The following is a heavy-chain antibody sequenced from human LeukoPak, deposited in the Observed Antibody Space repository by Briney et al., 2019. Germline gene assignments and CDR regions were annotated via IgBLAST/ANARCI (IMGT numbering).Heavy chain of an antibody. Sequence: GGSLRLSRAASGFTFSNYGLSWVRQAPGKGLEWVSGITGSGGSTYYADSVKGRFTISRDNSKNTLYLQMNSLRAEDTAVYYCAKVTPEGYCSGGSCYDGVGPFDYWGQGTLVTVSS. CDR1: GFTFSNYG. D-gene: IGHD2-15*01. CDR2: ITGSGGST. V-gene: IGHV3-23*01. J-gene: IGHJ4*02. CDR3: AKVTPEGYCSGGSCYDGVGPFDY.